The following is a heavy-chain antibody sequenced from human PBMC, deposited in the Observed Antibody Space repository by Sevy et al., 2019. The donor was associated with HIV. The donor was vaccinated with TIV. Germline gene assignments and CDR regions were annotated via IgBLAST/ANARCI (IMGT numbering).Heavy chain of an antibody. D-gene: IGHD1-26*01. J-gene: IGHJ6*02. Sequence: ASVKVSCKASGGTFSSYAISWVRQAPGQGLEWMGGIIPIFGTANYAQKFQGRVTITADECTSTAYMELSSLRCEDTAVYYCARDFNSGSTEYYYYYGMDVWGQGTTVTVSS. V-gene: IGHV1-69*13. CDR1: GGTFSSYA. CDR2: IIPIFGTA. CDR3: ARDFNSGSTEYYYYYGMDV.